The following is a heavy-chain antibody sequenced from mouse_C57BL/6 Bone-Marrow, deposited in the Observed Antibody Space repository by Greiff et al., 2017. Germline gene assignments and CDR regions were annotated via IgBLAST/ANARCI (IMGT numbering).Heavy chain of an antibody. J-gene: IGHJ2*01. CDR3: ARGGNYGGYYFDY. CDR1: GYTFTTYP. CDR2: FHPYNDDT. Sequence: HVQLKESGAELVKPGASVKMSCKASGYTFTTYPIEWMKQNHGKSLEWIGNFHPYNDDTKYNEKFKGKATLTVEKSYSTVYLELSRLTSDDSAVXYCARGGNYGGYYFDYWGHGTTLTVSS. D-gene: IGHD2-1*01. V-gene: IGHV1-47*01.